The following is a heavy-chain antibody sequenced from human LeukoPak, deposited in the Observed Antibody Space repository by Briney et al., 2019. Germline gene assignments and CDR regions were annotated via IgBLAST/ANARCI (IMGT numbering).Heavy chain of an antibody. CDR2: INHSGST. D-gene: IGHD6-19*01. V-gene: IGHV4-34*01. CDR1: GGSFSGYY. J-gene: IGHJ4*02. Sequence: SETLSLTCAVYGGSFSGYYWSWIRQPPGKGLEWIGEINHSGSTNYNPSLKSRVTISVDTSKNQFSLKLSSVTAADTAVYYCARGGGAVAGYATPFDYWGQGTLVTVSS. CDR3: ARGGGAVAGYATPFDY.